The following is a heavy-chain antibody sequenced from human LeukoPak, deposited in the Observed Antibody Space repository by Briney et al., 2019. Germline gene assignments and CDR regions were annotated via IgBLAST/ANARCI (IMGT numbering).Heavy chain of an antibody. J-gene: IGHJ5*02. D-gene: IGHD6-6*01. V-gene: IGHV1-69*05. CDR3: ARLREGEQLVSRGLFDP. CDR2: IIPIFGTA. Sequence: SVKVSCKASGGTFSSYAISWVRQAPGQGLEWMGGIIPIFGTANYAQKFQGRVTITTDESTSTAYMELSSLRSEDTAVYYCARLREGEQLVSRGLFDPWGQGTLVTVSS. CDR1: GGTFSSYA.